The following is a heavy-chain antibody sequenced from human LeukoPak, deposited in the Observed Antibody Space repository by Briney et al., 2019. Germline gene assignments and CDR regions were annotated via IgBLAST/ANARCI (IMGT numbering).Heavy chain of an antibody. Sequence: PSEPLSLTCTVSRGSISSYYWNWIRQSPGKGLEWIGYIDNTAKITTNPSLRSRVTISVDTPKNQFSLKLNSATAADTAVYYCARDEYDYDILTGYYRPLSYGMDVWGQGTTVTVSS. CDR3: ARDEYDYDILTGYYRPLSYGMDV. CDR2: IDNTAKI. V-gene: IGHV4-59*01. D-gene: IGHD3-9*01. CDR1: RGSISSYY. J-gene: IGHJ6*02.